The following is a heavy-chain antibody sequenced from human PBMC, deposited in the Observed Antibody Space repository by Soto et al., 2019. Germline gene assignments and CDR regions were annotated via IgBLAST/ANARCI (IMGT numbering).Heavy chain of an antibody. Sequence: EVQLVESGGGLVKPGGSLRLSCAASGFTFSTYTMNWVRQAPGKGLEWLSSISSSSSYFYYADSVKGRFTISRDNAKNSLFLQMNRLRAEDAAVYYCARRYGDYSSLDYWGQGTLVAVSS. CDR3: ARRYGDYSSLDY. J-gene: IGHJ4*02. D-gene: IGHD4-17*01. CDR2: ISSSSSYF. V-gene: IGHV3-21*01. CDR1: GFTFSTYT.